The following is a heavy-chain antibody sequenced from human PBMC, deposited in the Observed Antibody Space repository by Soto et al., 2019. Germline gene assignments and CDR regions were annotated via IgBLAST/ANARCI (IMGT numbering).Heavy chain of an antibody. D-gene: IGHD2-15*01. Sequence: EVQLVETGGGLIQPGGSLRLSCAVSGFTVSNNYMSWVRQAPGKGLEWISVIYSGGSTYHADSVKGRFTVSRDNSMNTVYLQMNSLRADDTAVYYCARDGCSGGTCYHDDDYWGQGTLVILSS. J-gene: IGHJ4*02. CDR2: IYSGGST. CDR1: GFTVSNNY. V-gene: IGHV3-53*02. CDR3: ARDGCSGGTCYHDDDY.